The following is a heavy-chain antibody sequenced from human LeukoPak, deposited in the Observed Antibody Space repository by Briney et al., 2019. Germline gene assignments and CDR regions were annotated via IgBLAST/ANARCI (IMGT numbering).Heavy chain of an antibody. V-gene: IGHV3-20*04. D-gene: IGHD3-22*01. CDR1: GFTFSSYW. CDR3: VKLEYYFDSTGYLDS. CDR2: INWNGDST. J-gene: IGHJ4*02. Sequence: GGSLRLSCAASGFTFSSYWMHWVRQGPGKGLVWVSTINWNGDSTAYADSVKGRFTISRDNAKNSLYLQMNSLRDEDTAFYYCVKLEYYFDSTGYLDSWGQGSLVTVSS.